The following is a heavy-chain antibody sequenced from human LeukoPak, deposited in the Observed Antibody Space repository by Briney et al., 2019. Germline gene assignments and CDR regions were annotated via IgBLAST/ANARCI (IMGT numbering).Heavy chain of an antibody. V-gene: IGHV3-33*01. CDR2: TWYDGSYK. J-gene: IGHJ6*02. CDR1: GFPFSSYG. D-gene: IGHD1-26*01. Sequence: GGSLRLSCAASGFPFSSYGMHWVRQAPGKGLEWVAVTWYDGSYKWYADSEGGRFTSSRDNFKSTLYLQMYSLRVEDTAVYYCARDRGSVGATAFGMDVWGQGTTVAVFS. CDR3: ARDRGSVGATAFGMDV.